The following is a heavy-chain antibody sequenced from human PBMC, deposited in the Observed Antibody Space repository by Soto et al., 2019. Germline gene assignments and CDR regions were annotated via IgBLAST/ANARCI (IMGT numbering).Heavy chain of an antibody. CDR2: IYYSGST. J-gene: IGHJ4*02. V-gene: IGHV4-59*01. Sequence: SETLSLTCTVSGGSISSYYWGWIRQPPGKGLEWIGYIYYSGSTNYNPFLKSRVTMSVDTSKNQFSLKLSSVTAADTSVYYCARDSRGLIVYWGQGTLVTVSS. D-gene: IGHD2-21*01. CDR3: ARDSRGLIVY. CDR1: GGSISSYY.